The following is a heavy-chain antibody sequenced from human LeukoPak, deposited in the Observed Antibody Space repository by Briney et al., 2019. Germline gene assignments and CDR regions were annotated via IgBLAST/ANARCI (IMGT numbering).Heavy chain of an antibody. CDR3: ARDLSEKYCIDY. CDR1: GFTFSSYG. CDR2: ISYDGSNK. V-gene: IGHV3-30*03. J-gene: IGHJ4*02. D-gene: IGHD2-8*02. Sequence: GRSLRLSCAASGFTFSSYGMHWVRQAPGKGLEWVAVISYDGSNKYYADSVKGRFTISRDNSKNTLSLQMNSLRAEDTAIYYCARDLSEKYCIDYWGQGTLVTVSS.